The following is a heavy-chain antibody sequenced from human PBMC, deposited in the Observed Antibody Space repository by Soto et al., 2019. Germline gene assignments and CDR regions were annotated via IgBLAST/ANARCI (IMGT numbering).Heavy chain of an antibody. J-gene: IGHJ6*03. CDR3: VRDFGWYFRSGYMDV. CDR2: INEDSFYI. Sequence: EVQLVESGGGLVKPGGSLSLSCAASGFDFSSYSMNWVRQAPGKGLEWVSSINEDSFYISYAHSLRGRFTISRDNAKESLYLQMNSLRAEDTAVYYCVRDFGWYFRSGYMDVWGDGATVTVSS. D-gene: IGHD3-3*01. CDR1: GFDFSSYS. V-gene: IGHV3-21*02.